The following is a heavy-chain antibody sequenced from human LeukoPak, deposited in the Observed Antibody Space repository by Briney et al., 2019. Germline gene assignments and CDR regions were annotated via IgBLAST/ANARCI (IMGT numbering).Heavy chain of an antibody. Sequence: PSETLSLTCTVSGGSISSYYWSWIRQPPGKGLEWIGYIYYSGSTNYNPSLKSRVTISVDTSKNQFSLKLSSVTAADTAVYYCARVEWELSGYYMDVWGKGTTVTVSS. D-gene: IGHD1-26*01. J-gene: IGHJ6*03. CDR1: GGSISSYY. CDR2: IYYSGST. CDR3: ARVEWELSGYYMDV. V-gene: IGHV4-59*01.